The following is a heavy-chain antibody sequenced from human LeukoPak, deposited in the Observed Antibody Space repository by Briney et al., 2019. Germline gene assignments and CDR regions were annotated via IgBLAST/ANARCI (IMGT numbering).Heavy chain of an antibody. Sequence: PGGSLRLSCAASGFTFSNYEMNWVRQAPGKGLEWVSYISSSGGIIDYTDSVKGRFTISRDNAKNSLFLQMNSLTAEDTAVYYCARAGHYNFDYWGQGTLVTVSS. V-gene: IGHV3-48*03. D-gene: IGHD6-19*01. CDR2: ISSSGGII. J-gene: IGHJ4*02. CDR1: GFTFSNYE. CDR3: ARAGHYNFDY.